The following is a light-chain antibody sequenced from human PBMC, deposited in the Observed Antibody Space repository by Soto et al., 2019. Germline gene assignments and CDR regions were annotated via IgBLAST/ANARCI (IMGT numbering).Light chain of an antibody. V-gene: IGKV3-20*01. CDR1: QSVSSY. CDR3: QQYGSSFWT. J-gene: IGKJ1*01. Sequence: EIVLTQSPGTLSLSPGERATLSCRASQSVSSYLAWYQQKPGQAPRLLIYGASSRATDIPDRFSGSGSGTDFTLTISTLEPEDFAVYYCQQYGSSFWTFGQGTKVEIK. CDR2: GAS.